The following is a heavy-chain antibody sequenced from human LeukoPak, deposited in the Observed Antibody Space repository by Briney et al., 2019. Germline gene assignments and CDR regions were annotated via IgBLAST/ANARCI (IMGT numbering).Heavy chain of an antibody. J-gene: IGHJ4*02. CDR2: IGTAGDT. Sequence: GGSLRLSCAASGFTFSRYGMHWVRQATGTGLEWVSAIGTAGDTYYPGSVKGRFTISRENAKNSLYLQMNSLRAGDTAVYYCARADCSGGSCWGLDYWGQGTLVTVSS. D-gene: IGHD2-15*01. V-gene: IGHV3-13*01. CDR3: ARADCSGGSCWGLDY. CDR1: GFTFSRYG.